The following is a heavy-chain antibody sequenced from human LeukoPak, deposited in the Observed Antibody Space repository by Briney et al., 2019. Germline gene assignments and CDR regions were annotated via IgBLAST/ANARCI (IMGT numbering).Heavy chain of an antibody. V-gene: IGHV3-23*01. J-gene: IGHJ4*02. Sequence: PGGSLRLSCAASGVTFSSYAMSWVRQAPGKGLEWVSAISGSGGSTYYADSVKGRFTISRDNSKNTLYLQMNSLRAEDTAVYYCAKGFYDSSGYYYCWGQGTLVTVSS. CDR1: GVTFSSYA. CDR2: ISGSGGST. CDR3: AKGFYDSSGYYYC. D-gene: IGHD3-22*01.